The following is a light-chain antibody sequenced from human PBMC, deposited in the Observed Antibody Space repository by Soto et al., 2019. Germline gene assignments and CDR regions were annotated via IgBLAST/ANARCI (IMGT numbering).Light chain of an antibody. CDR3: CSLTTSHTYV. J-gene: IGLJ1*01. CDR2: HVT. Sequence: QSALTQPASVSGSPGQSITISRTGTSSDIGHYDYVSWYQQYPGKAPKLMIYHVTYRPSGVSNRYSGSKSGNSASLTISGLQADDEADYYCCSLTTSHTYVFGSGTKLTVL. V-gene: IGLV2-14*03. CDR1: SSDIGHYDY.